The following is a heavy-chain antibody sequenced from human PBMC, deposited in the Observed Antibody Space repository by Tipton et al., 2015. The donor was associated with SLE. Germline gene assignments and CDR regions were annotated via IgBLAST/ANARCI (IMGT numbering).Heavy chain of an antibody. CDR3: VKESVEGDY. J-gene: IGHJ4*02. CDR1: GFTFIHYG. CDR2: VRYDGNYN. Sequence: QLVQSGGGLVQPGGSLRLSCAASGFTFIHYGMHWVRQAPGKGLEWVAFVRYDGNYNDYADSVKGRFIISRDNSKNTVSLQLHSLRIEDTAIYYCVKESVEGDYWGQGTLVTVSS. D-gene: IGHD4-23*01. V-gene: IGHV3-30*02.